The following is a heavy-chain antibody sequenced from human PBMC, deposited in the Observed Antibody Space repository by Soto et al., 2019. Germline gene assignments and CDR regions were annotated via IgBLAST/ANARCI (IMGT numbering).Heavy chain of an antibody. CDR1: RFTFSTYG. CDR2: ISGSGGNT. CDR3: AKSAMIRGGGWFDP. D-gene: IGHD3-10*01. J-gene: IGHJ5*02. Sequence: EVQLLESGGGLVQPGGSLRLSCAASRFTFSTYGMSWVRQAPGKGLEWGSDISGSGGNTYYADSVKGRFTISRDNSKNTLSLQMTSLRAEDTAVYYCAKSAMIRGGGWFDPWGQGTLVTVSS. V-gene: IGHV3-23*01.